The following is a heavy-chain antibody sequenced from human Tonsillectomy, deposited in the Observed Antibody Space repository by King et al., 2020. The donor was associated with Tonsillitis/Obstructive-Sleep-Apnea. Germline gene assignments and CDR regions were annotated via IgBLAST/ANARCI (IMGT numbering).Heavy chain of an antibody. V-gene: IGHV3-15*01. Sequence: VQLVESGGGLVKPGGSLRLSCAASGFTFSNAWMSWVRQAPGKGLEWVGRIKSKTDVGSTDYAAPVKGRCTISRDDSKTTLYLQMNSLKTEDTAVYYCTGEYGDYELVFDIWGQGTMVTVSS. CDR3: TGEYGDYELVFDI. CDR1: GFTFSNAW. J-gene: IGHJ3*02. D-gene: IGHD4-17*01. CDR2: IKSKTDVGST.